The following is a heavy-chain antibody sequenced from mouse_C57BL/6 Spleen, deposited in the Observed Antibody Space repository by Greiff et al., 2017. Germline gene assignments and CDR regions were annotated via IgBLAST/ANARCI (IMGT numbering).Heavy chain of an antibody. J-gene: IGHJ1*03. CDR2: IDPSDSYT. CDR1: GYTFTSYW. Sequence: QVQLQQPGAELVMPGASVKLSCKASGYTFTSYWMHWVKQRPGQGLEWIGEIDPSDSYTNYNQKFKGKSTLTVDKSSSTAYMQLSSLTSEDSAVYYGARRGDYPSYWYFDVWGTGTTVTVSS. D-gene: IGHD2-4*01. CDR3: ARRGDYPSYWYFDV. V-gene: IGHV1-69*01.